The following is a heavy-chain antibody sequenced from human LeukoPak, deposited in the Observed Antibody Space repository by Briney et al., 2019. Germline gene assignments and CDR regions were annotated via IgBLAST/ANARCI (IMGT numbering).Heavy chain of an antibody. V-gene: IGHV3-23*01. Sequence: GGSLRLSCAGSGFTSTTYAMSWVRQAPGKGLEWVAGISGGGGSPYYADSVEGRFTISRDNSKNTLYLQMNSLRAEDTAVYYCASAITMVRGVIMTYFQHWGQGTLVTVSS. J-gene: IGHJ1*01. CDR1: GFTSTTYA. CDR2: ISGGGGSP. D-gene: IGHD3-10*01. CDR3: ASAITMVRGVIMTYFQH.